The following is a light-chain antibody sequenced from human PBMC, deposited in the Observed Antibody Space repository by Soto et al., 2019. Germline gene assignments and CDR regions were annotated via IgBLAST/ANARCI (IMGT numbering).Light chain of an antibody. Sequence: SALTQPASMSGSPGQSITISCTGTSSDLGGYNYVSWYQQHPGKAPRLMIFEVTNRPSGVSNRFSGSKSGNTASLTISGLQADDEAHYYCTSYTSSTTIIFGGGTKLTVL. J-gene: IGLJ2*01. CDR3: TSYTSSTTII. V-gene: IGLV2-14*01. CDR1: SSDLGGYNY. CDR2: EVT.